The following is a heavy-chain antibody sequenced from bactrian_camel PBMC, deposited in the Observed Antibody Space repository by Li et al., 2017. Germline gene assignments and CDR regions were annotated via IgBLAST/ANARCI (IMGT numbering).Heavy chain of an antibody. D-gene: IGHD1*01. CDR3: VTAFLLPSVVARLIASSWLY. V-gene: IGHV3S40*01. Sequence: DVQLVESGGGLVQPGESLRLSCTRSGYTESTNSMAWFRQAPGKEREAVAAIYSAGVTTYYADSVKGRFTISQDNPGNTVYLEMNDLKPEDTAMYYCVTAFLLPSVVARLIASSWLYWGQGTQVTVS. J-gene: IGHJ4*01. CDR1: GYTESTNS. CDR2: IYSAGVTT.